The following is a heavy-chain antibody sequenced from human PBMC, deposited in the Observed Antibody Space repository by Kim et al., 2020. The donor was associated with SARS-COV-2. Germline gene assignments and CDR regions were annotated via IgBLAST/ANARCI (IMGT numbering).Heavy chain of an antibody. CDR1: GGSISSGGYY. D-gene: IGHD5-12*01. J-gene: IGHJ5*02. Sequence: SQTLSLTCTVSGGSISSGGYYWSWIRQHPGKGLEWIGYIYYSGSTYYNPSLKSRVTISVDTSKNQFSLKLSSVTAADTAVYFCARDGRWLQERGNWFDPWAQGTLVTVSS. CDR3: ARDGRWLQERGNWFDP. V-gene: IGHV4-31*03. CDR2: IYYSGST.